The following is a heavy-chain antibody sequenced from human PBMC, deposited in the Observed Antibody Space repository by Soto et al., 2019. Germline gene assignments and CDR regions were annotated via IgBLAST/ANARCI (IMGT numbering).Heavy chain of an antibody. CDR2: IYYSGST. CDR3: ASLTQPTEDNWFDP. J-gene: IGHJ5*02. Sequence: KPSETLSLTCTVSGGSISSGDYYWSWIRQPPGKGLEWIGYIYYSGSTYYNPSLKSRVTISVDTSKNQFSLKLSSVTAADTAVYYCASLTQPTEDNWFDPWGQGTLVTVSS. V-gene: IGHV4-30-4*01. CDR1: GGSISSGDYY.